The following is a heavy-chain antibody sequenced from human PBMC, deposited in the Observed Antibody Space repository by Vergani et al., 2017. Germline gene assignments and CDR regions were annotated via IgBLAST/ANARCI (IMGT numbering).Heavy chain of an antibody. V-gene: IGHV3-49*04. CDR1: GFTLGDYA. CDR3: TRDRVDDSYAYFDY. CDR2: IWSKPYGGTT. Sequence: EVHLVESGGGLVQPGRSLRLSCSGSGFTLGDYAMTWVRQAPGKGLEWVAFIWSKPYGGTTEYAASVKGRFTISRDESKSIAYLQMSSLTAEDTAVYYCTRDRVDDSYAYFDYWGQGTMVTVAP. J-gene: IGHJ4*02. D-gene: IGHD3-16*01.